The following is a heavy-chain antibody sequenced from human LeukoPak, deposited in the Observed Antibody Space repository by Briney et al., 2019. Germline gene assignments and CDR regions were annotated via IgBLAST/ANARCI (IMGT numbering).Heavy chain of an antibody. CDR3: ARASSDDTAMATPFAY. Sequence: GSSVKISCKASGGTFSNHAINWVRQAPGQGLEWMGGITPIFGTANYVHKYKGRVTITADKSTSTAYMELSRLRSEDTATYYCARASSDDTAMATPFAYWGRGTLVIVSS. CDR1: GGTFSNHA. CDR2: ITPIFGTA. V-gene: IGHV1-69*06. J-gene: IGHJ4*02. D-gene: IGHD5-18*01.